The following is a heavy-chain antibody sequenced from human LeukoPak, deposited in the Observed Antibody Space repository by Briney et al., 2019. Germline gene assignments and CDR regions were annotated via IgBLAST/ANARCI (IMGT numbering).Heavy chain of an antibody. CDR1: GFTFSSYW. V-gene: IGHV3-21*01. D-gene: IGHD1-26*01. CDR3: ARGVTNIVGVRFPFDH. CDR2: ISSSSSYI. Sequence: GGSLRLSCAASGFTFSSYWMHWVRQAPGKGLEWVSSISSSSSYINYADSVKGRFNISRGNAKNSLHLQMNSLRAEDTAVYYCARGVTNIVGVRFPFDHWGQGNQVTASS. J-gene: IGHJ4*02.